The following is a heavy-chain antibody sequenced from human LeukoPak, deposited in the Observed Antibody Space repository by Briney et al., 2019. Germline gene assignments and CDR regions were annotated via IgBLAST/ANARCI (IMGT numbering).Heavy chain of an antibody. Sequence: NPSETLSLTCAVYGGSFSGYYWSWIRQPPGKGLEWIGEINHSGSTNYNPSLKSRVTISVDTSKNQFSLKLSSVTAADTAVYYCASDYYGSGSYYNPYYFDYWGQGTLVTVSS. J-gene: IGHJ4*02. V-gene: IGHV4-34*01. CDR1: GGSFSGYY. CDR2: INHSGST. D-gene: IGHD3-10*01. CDR3: ASDYYGSGSYYNPYYFDY.